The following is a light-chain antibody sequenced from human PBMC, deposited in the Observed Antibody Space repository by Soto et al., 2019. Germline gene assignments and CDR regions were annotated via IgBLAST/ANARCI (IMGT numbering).Light chain of an antibody. V-gene: IGKV3-20*01. CDR3: QQYAGSRT. Sequence: EIVLTQSPGTLSLSPGERATLSCRASQSVSSSYLAWYQQKPGQAPRLLIYGASSRATGIPDRFSGSGSGTDFTLTISRPEPEDFAVYYCQQYAGSRTFGQGTKVDIK. J-gene: IGKJ1*01. CDR2: GAS. CDR1: QSVSSSY.